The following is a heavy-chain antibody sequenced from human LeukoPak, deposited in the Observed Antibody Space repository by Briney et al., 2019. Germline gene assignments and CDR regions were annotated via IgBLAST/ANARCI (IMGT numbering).Heavy chain of an antibody. D-gene: IGHD2-2*01. Sequence: ASVKVSCKASGYTFTGYYVHWVRQAPGQGLEWMGWINPNSCGTNYAQKFQGRVTMTRDTSISTAYMELSRLRSDDTAVYYCARYPPIVVVPATPPWGAFDIWGQGTMVTVSS. J-gene: IGHJ3*02. CDR3: ARYPPIVVVPATPPWGAFDI. CDR2: INPNSCGT. CDR1: GYTFTGYY. V-gene: IGHV1-2*02.